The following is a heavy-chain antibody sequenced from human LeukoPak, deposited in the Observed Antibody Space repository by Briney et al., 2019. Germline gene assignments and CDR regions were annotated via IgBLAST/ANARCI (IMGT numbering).Heavy chain of an antibody. CDR3: ARRRGDY. CDR2: IYYSGST. Sequence: SETLSLTCTVSGVSISSYYWSWIRQPPGKGLEWIGYIYYSGSTNYNPSLKSRVTISVDTSKNQFSLKLSSVTAADTAVYYCARRRGDYWGQGTLVTVSS. CDR1: GVSISSYY. D-gene: IGHD3-10*01. V-gene: IGHV4-59*08. J-gene: IGHJ4*02.